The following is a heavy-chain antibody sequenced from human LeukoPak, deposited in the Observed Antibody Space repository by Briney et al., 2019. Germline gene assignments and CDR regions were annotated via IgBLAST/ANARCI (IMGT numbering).Heavy chain of an antibody. CDR3: ARDRISINALDM. CDR1: GASISGHY. CDR2: ISHIEST. J-gene: IGHJ3*02. Sequence: SETLSLTCTVSGASISGHYLTWLRQPPGKGLEWIGYISHIESTNYNPSLKSRVTISVDTSKNQSSLKLTSVTAADTAVYYCARDRISINALDMWGQGTMVTVSS. D-gene: IGHD1-14*01. V-gene: IGHV4-59*11.